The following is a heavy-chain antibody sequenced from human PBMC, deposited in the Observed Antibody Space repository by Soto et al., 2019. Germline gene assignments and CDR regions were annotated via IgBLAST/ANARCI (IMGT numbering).Heavy chain of an antibody. V-gene: IGHV4-30-2*05. CDR3: AHYSSGRPFDI. Sequence: SETLSLTCAVSGGSISSGGYSWSWIRQPPGKGLEWIGYIYYSGSTYYNPSLKSRVTISVDTSKNQFSLKLSSVTAADTAVYYYAHYSSGRPFDIWGQGTMVTVSS. CDR2: IYYSGST. J-gene: IGHJ3*02. D-gene: IGHD6-19*01. CDR1: GGSISSGGYS.